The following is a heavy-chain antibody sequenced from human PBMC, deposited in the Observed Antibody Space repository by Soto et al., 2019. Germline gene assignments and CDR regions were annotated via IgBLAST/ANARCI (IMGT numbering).Heavy chain of an antibody. Sequence: ASVPVSCNAPGDTVSAYFILYVRQPHGQGLEWMGWINPNSGATHYAQKFQGRVTMTSDTSISSAYMELTGLTSDDTAVYYCATDTRYRSRWTYYTDYGLDVWGQGTTVTVS. CDR3: ATDTRYRSRWTYYTDYGLDV. CDR1: GDTVSAYF. D-gene: IGHD6-13*01. V-gene: IGHV1-2*02. CDR2: INPNSGAT. J-gene: IGHJ6*02.